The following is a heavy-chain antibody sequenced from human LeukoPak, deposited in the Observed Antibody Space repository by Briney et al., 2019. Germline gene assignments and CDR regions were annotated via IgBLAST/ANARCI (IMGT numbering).Heavy chain of an antibody. Sequence: PGGSLRLSCAASGFIFSTYPMSWVRQAPGKGLEWVSAITGSGDSTFYADSVKGRCTISRDNSKNTLYLQMNSLRVEDTAVYYCAELVTLNFWGQGTLVTVSS. J-gene: IGHJ4*02. CDR3: AELVTLNF. V-gene: IGHV3-23*01. D-gene: IGHD2-21*02. CDR1: GFIFSTYP. CDR2: ITGSGDST.